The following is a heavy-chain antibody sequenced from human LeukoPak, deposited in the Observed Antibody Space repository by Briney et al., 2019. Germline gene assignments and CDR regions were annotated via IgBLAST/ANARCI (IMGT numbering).Heavy chain of an antibody. CDR2: INAGNGNT. V-gene: IGHV1-3*01. J-gene: IGHJ3*01. CDR1: GYTFTSYA. Sequence: ASVKVSCKASGYTFTSYAMHWVRQAPGQRLEWMGWINAGNGNTKYSQKFQGRVTITRDTSASTAYMELSSLRSEDTAVYYCGRKGTSMITFGGVIVNGAFDLWGQGTMVTVSS. D-gene: IGHD3-16*02. CDR3: GRKGTSMITFGGVIVNGAFDL.